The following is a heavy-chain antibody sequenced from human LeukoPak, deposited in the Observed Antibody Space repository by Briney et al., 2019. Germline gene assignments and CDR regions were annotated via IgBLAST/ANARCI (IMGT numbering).Heavy chain of an antibody. V-gene: IGHV3-11*04. D-gene: IGHD3-16*02. CDR1: GFTFSDYY. CDR3: ARNYVWGSYRPFYFDY. Sequence: GGSLRLSCAASGFTFSDYYMSWIRQAPGKGLEWVSYISSSGSTIYYADSVKGRFTISRDNAKNSLYLQMNSLRAEDTAVYYCARNYVWGSYRPFYFDYRGQGTLVTVSS. J-gene: IGHJ4*02. CDR2: ISSSGSTI.